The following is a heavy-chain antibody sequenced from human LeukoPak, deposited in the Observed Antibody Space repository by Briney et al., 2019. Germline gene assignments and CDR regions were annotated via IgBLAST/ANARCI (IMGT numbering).Heavy chain of an antibody. V-gene: IGHV3-21*01. D-gene: IGHD6-25*01. J-gene: IGHJ2*01. CDR3: ARGPPWYFDL. CDR2: ISSSGSYI. CDR1: GFTFSSYS. Sequence: PGGSLRFSCAASGFTFSSYSMNWVRPAPGKGLEWVSSISSSGSYIYYADSVKGQFTISRDNAKNSLYLQMNSLTAEDTAVYYCARGPPWYFDLWGRGTLVTVSS.